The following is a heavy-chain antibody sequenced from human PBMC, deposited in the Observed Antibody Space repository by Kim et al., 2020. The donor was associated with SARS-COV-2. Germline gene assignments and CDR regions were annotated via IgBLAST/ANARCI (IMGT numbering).Heavy chain of an antibody. CDR2: IYYSGST. J-gene: IGHJ4*02. V-gene: IGHV4-59*01. CDR3: ARGLQQQLVMDY. CDR1: GGSISSYY. D-gene: IGHD6-13*01. Sequence: SETLSLTCTVSGGSISSYYWSWIRQPPGKGLEWIGYIYYSGSTNYNPSLKSRVTISVDTSKNQFSLKLSSVTAADTAVYYCARGLQQQLVMDYWGQGTLVTVSS.